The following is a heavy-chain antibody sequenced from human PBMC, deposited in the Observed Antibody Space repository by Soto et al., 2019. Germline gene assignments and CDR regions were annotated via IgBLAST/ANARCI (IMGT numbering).Heavy chain of an antibody. CDR1: GYTFTSYG. D-gene: IGHD2-15*01. J-gene: IGHJ4*02. V-gene: IGHV1-18*01. Sequence: ASVKVSCKASGYTFTSYGISWVRQAPGQGLEWMGWISAYNGNTNYAQKLQGRVTMTTDTSTSTAYMELRSLRYDDTAVYYCAREYLVPIEEVVLETLGYWGQGTLVTVSS. CDR2: ISAYNGNT. CDR3: AREYLVPIEEVVLETLGY.